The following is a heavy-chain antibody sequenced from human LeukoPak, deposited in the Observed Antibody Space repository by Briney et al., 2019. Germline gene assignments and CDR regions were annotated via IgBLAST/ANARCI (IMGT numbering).Heavy chain of an antibody. D-gene: IGHD3-3*01. CDR3: ARDRHDFWSGYHLDY. Sequence: ASVKVSCKASGYTFTSYYMHWVRQAPGQGLEWMGIINPSGGSTSYAQKFQGRVTMTRDMSTSTVYMELSSLRSEDTAVYYCARDRHDFWSGYHLDYWGQGTLVTVSS. CDR2: INPSGGST. V-gene: IGHV1-46*01. CDR1: GYTFTSYY. J-gene: IGHJ4*02.